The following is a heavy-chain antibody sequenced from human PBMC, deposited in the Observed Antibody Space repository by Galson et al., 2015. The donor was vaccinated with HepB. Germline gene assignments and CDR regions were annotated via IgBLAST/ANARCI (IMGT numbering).Heavy chain of an antibody. CDR3: VKGIGHGDYGYDY. CDR2: ISSNGGST. V-gene: IGHV3-64D*06. J-gene: IGHJ4*02. D-gene: IGHD4-17*01. CDR1: GFTFSSYA. Sequence: SLRLSCAASGFTFSSYAMHWVRQAPGKGLEYVSAISSNGGSTYYADSVKGRFTISRDNSKNTLYLQMSSLRAEDTAVYYCVKGIGHGDYGYDYWGQGTLVTVSS.